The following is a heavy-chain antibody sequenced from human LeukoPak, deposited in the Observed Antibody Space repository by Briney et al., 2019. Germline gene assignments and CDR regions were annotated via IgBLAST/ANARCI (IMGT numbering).Heavy chain of an antibody. V-gene: IGHV3-23*01. CDR3: VKSREASIWYSLGDY. J-gene: IGHJ4*02. Sequence: GGSLRLSCAASGFTFSQYAMTWVRQAPGKGLDWVSSISNTGERTYYADSVKGRFTILRDNSRNAVYLDMNSVRADDTAVYYCVKSREASIWYSLGDYWGQGSLVIVSS. CDR2: ISNTGERT. D-gene: IGHD6-13*01. CDR1: GFTFSQYA.